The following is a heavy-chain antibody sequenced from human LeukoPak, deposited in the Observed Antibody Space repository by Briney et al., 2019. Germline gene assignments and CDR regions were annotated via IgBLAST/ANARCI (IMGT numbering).Heavy chain of an antibody. Sequence: SETLSLTCTVSGGSISSSSYYWGWIRQPPGKGLEWIGSIYYSGSTYYNPSLKSRVTISVDTSKNRFSLKLSSVTAADTAVYYCATEIAARDSKYYFDYWGQGTLVTVSS. CDR3: ATEIAARDSKYYFDY. D-gene: IGHD6-6*01. CDR2: IYYSGST. CDR1: GGSISSSSYY. V-gene: IGHV4-39*07. J-gene: IGHJ4*02.